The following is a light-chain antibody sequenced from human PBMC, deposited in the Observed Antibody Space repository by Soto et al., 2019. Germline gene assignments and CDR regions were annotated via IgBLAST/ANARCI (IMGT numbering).Light chain of an antibody. V-gene: IGKV3-11*01. CDR2: DAS. CDR3: QKYGNFWT. J-gene: IGKJ1*01. CDR1: QSVGTY. Sequence: EIVLTQSPATLSLSPGERATLSCRASQSVGTYLAWYQQKPGQAPRLLIYDASNRAAGVPVRFSGSGSGTDFSLTIRRLEPDDFAVYYCQKYGNFWTFGQGTKVDI.